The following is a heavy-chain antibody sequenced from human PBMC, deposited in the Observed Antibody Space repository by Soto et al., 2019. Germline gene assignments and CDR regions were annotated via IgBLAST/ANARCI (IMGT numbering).Heavy chain of an antibody. J-gene: IGHJ4*02. D-gene: IGHD6-19*01. V-gene: IGHV5-10-1*01. CDR2: IDPSDSYT. CDR1: GYSFTSYW. CDR3: ASRTPSSGWYIH. Sequence: GESLKISCKGSGYSFTSYWISWVRQMPGKGLEWMGRIDPSDSYTNYSPSFQGHVTISADKSISTAYLQWSSLKASDTAMYYCASRTPSSGWYIHWGQGTTVTVSS.